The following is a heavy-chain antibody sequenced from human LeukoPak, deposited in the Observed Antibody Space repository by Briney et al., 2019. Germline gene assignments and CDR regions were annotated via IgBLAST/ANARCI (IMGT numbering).Heavy chain of an antibody. Sequence: SQTLSLTCAISGDSVSSNSAAWHWIRQSPSRGLEWLGRTYYRSKWYNDYAVSVKSRITINPDTSKNQFSLQLNSVTPEDTAVYYCARDYDEGDEAKYNWFDPGGQGTLVTVSS. D-gene: IGHD3-16*01. CDR2: TYYRSKWYN. J-gene: IGHJ5*02. CDR1: GDSVSSNSAA. V-gene: IGHV6-1*01. CDR3: ARDYDEGDEAKYNWFDP.